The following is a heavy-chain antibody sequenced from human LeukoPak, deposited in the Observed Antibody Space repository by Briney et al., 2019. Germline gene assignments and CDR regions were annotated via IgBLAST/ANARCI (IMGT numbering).Heavy chain of an antibody. J-gene: IGHJ3*02. Sequence: GGSLRLSCAASGFTFDDYALHWVRQAPGKGLEWVSGISWNSGSIGYADSVKGRFTISRDNAKNSLYLQMNSLRAEDMALYYCAKNLLRKTAAGKRDAFDIWGQGTMVTVSS. V-gene: IGHV3-9*03. D-gene: IGHD6-13*01. CDR2: ISWNSGSI. CDR3: AKNLLRKTAAGKRDAFDI. CDR1: GFTFDDYA.